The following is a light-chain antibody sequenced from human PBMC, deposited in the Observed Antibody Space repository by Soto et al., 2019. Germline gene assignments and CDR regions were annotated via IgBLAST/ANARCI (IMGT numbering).Light chain of an antibody. CDR2: DVY. Sequence: IQLTQSPSTLSASLGGRVTITFRASQSISSWLAWYQQKPGKAPKVLIYDVYSLESGVPSRFSGSGSGTEFSLTISSLQPDDIATYYCQQYNTFLTFGQGTKVDI. V-gene: IGKV1-5*01. CDR1: QSISSW. CDR3: QQYNTFLT. J-gene: IGKJ1*01.